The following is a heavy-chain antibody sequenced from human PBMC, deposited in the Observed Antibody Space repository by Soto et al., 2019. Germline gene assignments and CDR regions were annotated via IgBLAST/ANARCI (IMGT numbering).Heavy chain of an antibody. Sequence: SETLSLTCTVSGGSISSSSYYWGWIRQPPGKGLEWIGSIYYSGSTYYNPSLKSRVTISVDTSKNQFSLKLSSVTAADTAVYYCARAYNSHSKNRNTAFDIWGQGTMVTVSS. CDR3: ARAYNSHSKNRNTAFDI. CDR2: IYYSGST. J-gene: IGHJ3*02. V-gene: IGHV4-39*07. CDR1: GGSISSSSYY. D-gene: IGHD3-16*02.